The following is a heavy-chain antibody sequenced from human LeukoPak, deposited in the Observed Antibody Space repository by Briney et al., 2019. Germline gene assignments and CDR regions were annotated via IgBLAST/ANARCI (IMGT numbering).Heavy chain of an antibody. V-gene: IGHV3-23*01. Sequence: GGSLRLSCAASGFTFSSYAMSWVRHAPGKGLELVSAISGSGGSTYYADSVKGRFTISRDNSKNTLYLQMNSLRAEDTAVYYCAKVNYYGSGPMDVWGQGTTVTVSS. J-gene: IGHJ6*02. D-gene: IGHD3-10*01. CDR3: AKVNYYGSGPMDV. CDR1: GFTFSSYA. CDR2: ISGSGGST.